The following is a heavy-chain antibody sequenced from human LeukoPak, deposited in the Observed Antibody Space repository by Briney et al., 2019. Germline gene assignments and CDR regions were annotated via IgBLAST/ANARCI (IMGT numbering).Heavy chain of an antibody. V-gene: IGHV1-2*06. CDR3: AREEWPHCYYYMDV. D-gene: IGHD3-3*01. Sequence: ASVKVSCKASGYTFTGYYMHWVRQAPGQGLEWMGRINPNSGGTNYAQKFQGRVTMTRDTSISTAYMELSRLRSDDTAVYYCAREEWPHCYYYMDVWGKGTTVTVSS. CDR2: INPNSGGT. J-gene: IGHJ6*03. CDR1: GYTFTGYY.